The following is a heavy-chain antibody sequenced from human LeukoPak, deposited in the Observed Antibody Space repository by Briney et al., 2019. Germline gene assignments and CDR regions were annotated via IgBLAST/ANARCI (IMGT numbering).Heavy chain of an antibody. Sequence: GGSLRLSCAASGFTFSSYSMNWVRQAPGKGLEWVSYISSSSSTIYYADSVKGRFTISRDNARNSLYLQMNSLRAEDTAVYYCARGGGYYDSSGYYYFDYWGQGTLVTVSS. CDR3: ARGGGYYDSSGYYYFDY. J-gene: IGHJ4*02. D-gene: IGHD3-22*01. V-gene: IGHV3-48*04. CDR2: ISSSSSTI. CDR1: GFTFSSYS.